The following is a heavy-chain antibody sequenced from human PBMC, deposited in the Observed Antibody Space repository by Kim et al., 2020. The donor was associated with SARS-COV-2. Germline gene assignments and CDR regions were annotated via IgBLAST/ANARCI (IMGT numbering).Heavy chain of an antibody. D-gene: IGHD4-17*01. Sequence: SETLSLTCAVSGGSISSGSFYWGWIRQPPGKGLEWIGSIHYGRSTYYNPSLKSRVTISVDTSKNQFSLNLNSVTDADTAVYYCVGDYPRIFDSWGQGTLGTVSS. CDR3: VGDYPRIFDS. J-gene: IGHJ4*02. CDR2: IHYGRST. CDR1: GGSISSGSFY. V-gene: IGHV4-39*01.